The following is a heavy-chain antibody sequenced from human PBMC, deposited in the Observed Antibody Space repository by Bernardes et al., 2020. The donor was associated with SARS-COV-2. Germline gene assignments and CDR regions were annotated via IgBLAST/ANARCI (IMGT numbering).Heavy chain of an antibody. Sequence: SFTYTVRDGSISSGSYYWSWILQPAGKGLEWIGRIYTSGSTNYNPSLKSRVTISVDTSKNQFSLKLSSVTAADTAVYYCARAPGVDTALIYYYYGMDVWGQGTTVTVSS. J-gene: IGHJ6*02. CDR1: DGSISSGSYY. D-gene: IGHD5-18*01. CDR3: ARAPGVDTALIYYYYGMDV. V-gene: IGHV4-61*02. CDR2: IYTSGST.